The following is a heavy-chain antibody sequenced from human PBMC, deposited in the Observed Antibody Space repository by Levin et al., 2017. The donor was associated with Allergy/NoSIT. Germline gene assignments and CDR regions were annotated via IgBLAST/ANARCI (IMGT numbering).Heavy chain of an antibody. CDR2: ISYDGSNK. D-gene: IGHD3-10*01. V-gene: IGHV3-30*04. CDR3: ASNLYGSGETDGYYYYGMDV. Sequence: GESLKISCAASGFTFSSYAMHWVRQAPGKGLEWVAVISYDGSNKYYADSVKGRFTISRDNSKNTLYLQMNSLRAEDTAVYYCASNLYGSGETDGYYYYGMDVWGQGTTVTVSS. CDR1: GFTFSSYA. J-gene: IGHJ6*02.